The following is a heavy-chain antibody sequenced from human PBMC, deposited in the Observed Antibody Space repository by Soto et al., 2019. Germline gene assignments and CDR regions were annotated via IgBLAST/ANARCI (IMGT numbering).Heavy chain of an antibody. CDR2: IYYSGST. V-gene: IGHV4-31*03. CDR3: ASTAAGEDAYVDY. D-gene: IGHD6-13*01. J-gene: IGHJ4*02. Sequence: TLSLTCTVSGGSISSGGYCWSWIRQHPGKGLEWIGYIYYSGSTYYNPSLKSRVTISVDTSKNQFSLKLSSVTAADTAVYYCASTAAGEDAYVDYWGQGTLVTVS. CDR1: GGSISSGGYC.